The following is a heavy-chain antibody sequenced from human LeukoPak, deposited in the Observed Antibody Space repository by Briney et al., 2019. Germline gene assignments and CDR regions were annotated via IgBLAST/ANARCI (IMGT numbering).Heavy chain of an antibody. V-gene: IGHV4-34*01. Sequence: SETLSLTCAVYGGSFSGYCWSWLRQPPGKGLEWIGEINHSGSTNYNPSLKSRVTISVDTSKNQFSLKLSSVTAADTAVYYCARGPLSITIFGVVPPRFDPWGQGTLVTVSS. D-gene: IGHD3-3*01. CDR3: ARGPLSITIFGVVPPRFDP. CDR2: INHSGST. J-gene: IGHJ5*02. CDR1: GGSFSGYC.